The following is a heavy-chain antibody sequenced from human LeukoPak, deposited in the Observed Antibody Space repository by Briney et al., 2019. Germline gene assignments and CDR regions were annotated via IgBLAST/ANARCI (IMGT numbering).Heavy chain of an antibody. J-gene: IGHJ3*02. CDR3: AALGSGDFDI. CDR2: INHSGIT. V-gene: IGHV4-34*01. D-gene: IGHD3-3*01. Sequence: SETLSLTCALYVGSLSGYYWSWIRQPPGKGVEWIGEINHSGITNYNPSLKSRVTISVDTSKKQFSLKLRSVTAADTAVYYCAALGSGDFDIWGQGTVVTVSS. CDR1: VGSLSGYY.